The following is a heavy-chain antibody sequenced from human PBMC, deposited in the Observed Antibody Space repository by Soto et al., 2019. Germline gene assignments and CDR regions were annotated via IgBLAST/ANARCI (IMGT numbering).Heavy chain of an antibody. V-gene: IGHV4-39*01. Sequence: QLQLQESGPGLVKPSETLSLTCTVSGGSISSSSYYWGWIRQPPGKGLEWIGSIYYSGSTYYNPSLKSRVTISVDTSKNQFSLKLSSVTAADTAVYYCARRIASVIDNWFDPWGQGTLVTVSS. D-gene: IGHD2-21*01. J-gene: IGHJ5*02. CDR1: GGSISSSSYY. CDR2: IYYSGST. CDR3: ARRIASVIDNWFDP.